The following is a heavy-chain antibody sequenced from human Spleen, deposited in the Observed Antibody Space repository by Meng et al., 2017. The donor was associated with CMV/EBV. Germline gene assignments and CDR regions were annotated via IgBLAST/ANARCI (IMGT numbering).Heavy chain of an antibody. J-gene: IGHJ5*02. CDR3: ARDRVVVPAAIGDWFDP. D-gene: IGHD2-2*02. V-gene: IGHV3-30-3*01. Sequence: GGSLRLSCAASGFTFSSYAMHWVRQAPGKGLEWVAVISYDGSNKYYADSVKGRFTISRDNSKNTLYLQMNSLRAEDTAVYYCARDRVVVPAAIGDWFDPWGQGTLVTVSS. CDR2: ISYDGSNK. CDR1: GFTFSSYA.